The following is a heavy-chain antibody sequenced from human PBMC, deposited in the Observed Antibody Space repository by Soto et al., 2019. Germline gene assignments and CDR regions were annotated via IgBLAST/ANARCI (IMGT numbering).Heavy chain of an antibody. CDR2: IKSDGSST. Sequence: EVQLVESGGGLVQPGGSLRLSCAASGFIFSSHWMHWVRQDPVRGLVWVARIKSDGSSTAYADSVKGRFTISRDNAKNTLYLQMHCLRVEDTAVYYCARDRPEVLNPTDHPMFDYWGQGTLVTVSS. J-gene: IGHJ4*02. CDR1: GFIFSSHW. CDR3: ARDRPEVLNPTDHPMFDY. V-gene: IGHV3-74*01. D-gene: IGHD2-8*02.